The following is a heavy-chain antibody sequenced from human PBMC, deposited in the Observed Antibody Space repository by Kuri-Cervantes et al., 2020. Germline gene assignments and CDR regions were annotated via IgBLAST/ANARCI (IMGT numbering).Heavy chain of an antibody. V-gene: IGHV3-48*01. D-gene: IGHD1-1*01. Sequence: GESLKISCAASGFTFSYAWMSWVRQAPGKGLEWVSYISSSSSTIYYADSVKGRFTISRDNAKNSLYLQMNSLRGEDTAVYYCARDGSSLDYYYYYGMDVWGQGTTVTVSS. CDR1: GFTFSYAW. CDR3: ARDGSSLDYYYYYGMDV. CDR2: ISSSSSTI. J-gene: IGHJ6*02.